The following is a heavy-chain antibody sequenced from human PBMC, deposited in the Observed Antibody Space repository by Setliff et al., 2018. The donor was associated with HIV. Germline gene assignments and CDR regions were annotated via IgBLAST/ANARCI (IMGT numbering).Heavy chain of an antibody. J-gene: IGHJ4*02. D-gene: IGHD3-10*02. CDR1: GGSISSSSYY. CDR2: IYYSGAT. Sequence: PSDTLSLTCIVSGGSISSSSYYWGWIRKTPDKGLDWIGIIYYSGATYYNTSLTSRVTISVNTSRNQFSLKLRSVTAADTAAYYCSRLGYVSWGFSKTPGPYYFDYWGQGALVTVSS. V-gene: IGHV4-39*01. CDR3: SRLGYVSWGFSKTPGPYYFDY.